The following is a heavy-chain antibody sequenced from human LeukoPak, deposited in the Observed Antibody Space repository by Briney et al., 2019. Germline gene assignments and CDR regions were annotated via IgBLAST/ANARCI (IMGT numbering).Heavy chain of an antibody. CDR2: IYYSGST. CDR1: GGSIGSYY. D-gene: IGHD4-11*01. J-gene: IGHJ4*02. CDR3: ARQKGLQRVFDY. V-gene: IGHV4-59*08. Sequence: KTLETLSLTCTVSGGSIGSYYWSWIRQPPGKGLEWIGYIYYSGSTNYNPSLKSRVTISVDTSKNQFSLKLSSVTAADTAVYYCARQKGLQRVFDYWGQGTLVTVSS.